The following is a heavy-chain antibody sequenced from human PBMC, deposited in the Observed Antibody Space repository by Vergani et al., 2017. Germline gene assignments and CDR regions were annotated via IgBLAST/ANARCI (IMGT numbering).Heavy chain of an antibody. CDR2: IYYSGST. J-gene: IGHJ5*02. CDR1: GGPISSGGYY. D-gene: IGHD2-2*01. CDR3: ARDSTHCSSTSCYDWFDP. V-gene: IGHV4-31*03. Sequence: QVQLQESGPGLVKPSQTLSLTCTVSGGPISSGGYYWSWIRQHPGKGLEWIGYIYYSGSTYYNPSLKSRVTISVDTSKNQFSLKLSSVTAADTAVYYCARDSTHCSSTSCYDWFDPWGQGTLVTVSS.